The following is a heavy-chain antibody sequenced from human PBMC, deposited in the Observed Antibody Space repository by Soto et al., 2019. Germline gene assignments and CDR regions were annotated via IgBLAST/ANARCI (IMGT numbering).Heavy chain of an antibody. CDR2: IIPIFGTA. J-gene: IGHJ6*02. D-gene: IGHD4-17*01. Sequence: QVQLVQSGAEVKKPGSSVKVSCKASGGTFSSYAISWVRQAPGQGLEWMGGIIPIFGTAKYAQKFQGTVPITADEATSTAYMELSGVRSEDTAVYYCARDSGGTTVAFGMDVWGQGTAVTVSS. CDR3: ARDSGGTTVAFGMDV. CDR1: GGTFSSYA. V-gene: IGHV1-69*01.